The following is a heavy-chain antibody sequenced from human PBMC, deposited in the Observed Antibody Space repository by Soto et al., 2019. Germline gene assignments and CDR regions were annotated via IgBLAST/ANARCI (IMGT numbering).Heavy chain of an antibody. CDR3: ASDYVGDDLTATTGEFGCF. D-gene: IGHD1-26*01. Sequence: GDSVKVSCKASGHTFSGYYVHWVRPAPGQGLEWMGWVNPNSGGTHYAQKFQGGVSMTRDTSLSAVYMELRSLRRDDMAVYFCASDYVGDDLTATTGEFGCFWGQGTLGT. CDR1: GHTFSGYY. V-gene: IGHV1-2*02. J-gene: IGHJ4*02. CDR2: VNPNSGGT.